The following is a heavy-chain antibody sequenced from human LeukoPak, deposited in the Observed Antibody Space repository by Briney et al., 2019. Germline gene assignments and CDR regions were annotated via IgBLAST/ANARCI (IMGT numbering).Heavy chain of an antibody. Sequence: SGGSLRLSCAASGFTFSSYWMHWVRQAPGKGLVWVSRINTDGSSTSYADSVKGRFTISRDNAKNTLYLQMNSLRAEDTAVYYCARGPRLGVVDYYMDVWGKGTTVTVSS. CDR2: INTDGSST. V-gene: IGHV3-74*01. CDR1: GFTFSSYW. CDR3: ARGPRLGVVDYYMDV. D-gene: IGHD3-3*01. J-gene: IGHJ6*03.